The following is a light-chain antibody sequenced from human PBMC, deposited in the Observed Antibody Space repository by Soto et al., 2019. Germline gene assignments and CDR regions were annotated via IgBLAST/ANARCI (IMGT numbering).Light chain of an antibody. CDR3: MQALQTPRT. CDR2: LGS. J-gene: IGKJ4*01. Sequence: DLVMTQSPFSLPVTPGEPASISCRSSQSLLHSNGYNYLDWYLQKPGQSPQLLIYLGSNRASGVPDRFSGSGSGTDFTLKISRVEAEDVGVYYCMQALQTPRTFGGGTKVEIK. V-gene: IGKV2-28*01. CDR1: QSLLHSNGYNY.